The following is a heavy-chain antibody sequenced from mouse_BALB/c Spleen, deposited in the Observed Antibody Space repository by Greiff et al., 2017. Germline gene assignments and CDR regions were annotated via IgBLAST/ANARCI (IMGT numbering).Heavy chain of an antibody. V-gene: IGHV3-6*02. CDR3: ARDLYYDYDVFAY. CDR1: GYSITSGYY. CDR2: IRYDGSN. J-gene: IGHJ3*01. D-gene: IGHD2-4*01. Sequence: EVQVVESGPGLVKPSQSLSLTCSVTGYSITSGYYWNWIRQFPGNKLEWMGYIRYDGSNNYNPSLKNRISITRDTSKNQFFLKLNSVTTEDTATYYCARDLYYDYDVFAYWGQGTLVTVSA.